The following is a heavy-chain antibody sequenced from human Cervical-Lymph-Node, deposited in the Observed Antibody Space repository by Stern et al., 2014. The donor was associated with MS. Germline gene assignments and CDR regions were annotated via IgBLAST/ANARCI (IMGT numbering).Heavy chain of an antibody. J-gene: IGHJ4*02. CDR3: ARGHIPYAYNYLFDY. Sequence: QVQLEESGGGVVQPGTSLRLSCAASGFTFSSYGMHWVRPAPGTGLELVSLAWYDGSTAYYTNSVKGRFTISRDNSKNTLSLQMNSLTAEDTAVYYCARGHIPYAYNYLFDYWGQGTLVTVSS. D-gene: IGHD5-24*01. CDR2: AWYDGSTA. CDR1: GFTFSSYG. V-gene: IGHV3-33*01.